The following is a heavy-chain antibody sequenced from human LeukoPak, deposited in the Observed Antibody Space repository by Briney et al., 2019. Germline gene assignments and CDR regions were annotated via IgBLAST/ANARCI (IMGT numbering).Heavy chain of an antibody. J-gene: IGHJ4*02. D-gene: IGHD3-22*01. Sequence: ASVTVSCTVSGYTLTELSMHWVRQAPGKGLEWMGGFDPEDGETIYAQKFQGRVTMTEDTSTDTAYMELSSLRSEDTAVYYCTTDRYYYDSSGYYSAKAPFDYWGQGTLVTVSS. CDR3: TTDRYYYDSSGYYSAKAPFDY. V-gene: IGHV1-24*01. CDR2: FDPEDGET. CDR1: GYTLTELS.